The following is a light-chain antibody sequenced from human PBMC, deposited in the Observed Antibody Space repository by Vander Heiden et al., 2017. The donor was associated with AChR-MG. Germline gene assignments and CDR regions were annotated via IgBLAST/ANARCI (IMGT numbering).Light chain of an antibody. Sequence: PGERVTLSCRASQSVCSSYLTWYQQKPGQAPRLLIYGASTRATAIPARFGGRGSGTDFTLTITSLQPEDFAVYYCQRDDNFPLTFGCGTTVEIQ. J-gene: IGKJ4*01. CDR1: QSVCSSY. CDR3: QRDDNFPLT. CDR2: GAS. V-gene: IGKV3D-7*01.